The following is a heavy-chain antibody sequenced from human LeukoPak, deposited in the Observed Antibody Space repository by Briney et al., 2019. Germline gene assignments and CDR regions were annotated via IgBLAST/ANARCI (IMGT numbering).Heavy chain of an antibody. J-gene: IGHJ3*02. CDR2: INSDGSSI. Sequence: GGSLRLSCAASGFTFSNNWMPWVRQAPGKGPVWVSRINSDGSSISYADSVKGRFTISRDNAKNTLYLQMNSLRAEDTAVYYCVRSDWFAAFDTWGQGTKVTAAS. D-gene: IGHD6-19*01. CDR3: VRSDWFAAFDT. V-gene: IGHV3-74*01. CDR1: GFTFSNNW.